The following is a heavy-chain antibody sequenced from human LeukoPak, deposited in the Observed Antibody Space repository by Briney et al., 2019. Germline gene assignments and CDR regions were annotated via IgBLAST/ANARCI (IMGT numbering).Heavy chain of an antibody. CDR1: GGSISSYY. CDR2: IYYSGST. D-gene: IGHD6-13*01. CDR3: AGVPRIATNYYGMDV. Sequence: PSETLSLTCTVPGGSISSYYWSWVRQPPGKGLEWIGYIYYSGSTNYNPSLKSRVTISVDTSKNQFSLKLSSVTAADTAVYYCAGVPRIATNYYGMDVWGQGTTVTVSS. J-gene: IGHJ6*02. V-gene: IGHV4-59*01.